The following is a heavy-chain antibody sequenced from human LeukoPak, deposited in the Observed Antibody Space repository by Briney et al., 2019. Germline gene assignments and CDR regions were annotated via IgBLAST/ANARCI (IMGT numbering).Heavy chain of an antibody. CDR3: ASRSINWYRGGTWFDP. D-gene: IGHD6-13*01. V-gene: IGHV3-21*01. J-gene: IGHJ5*02. CDR2: ISSSSSYI. CDR1: GFTFSSYW. Sequence: TGGSLRLSCAASGFTFSSYWMHWVRQGPGKGLEWVSSISSSSSYIYYADSVKGRFTISRDNAKNSLYLQMNSLRVEDTAVYYCASRSINWYRGGTWFDPWGQGTLVTVSS.